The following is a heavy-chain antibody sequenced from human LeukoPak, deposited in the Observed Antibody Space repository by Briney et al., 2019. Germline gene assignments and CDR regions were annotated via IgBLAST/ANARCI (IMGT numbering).Heavy chain of an antibody. CDR2: IIPIFGTA. V-gene: IGHV1-69*05. J-gene: IGHJ3*02. D-gene: IGHD5-12*01. CDR1: GGTFSSYA. CDR3: ARDPHSGYDRLFDAFDI. Sequence: ASVKVSCKASGGTFSSYAISWVRQAPGQGREWMGRIIPIFGTANYAQKFQGRVTITTDESTSTAYMELSSLRSEDTAVYYCARDPHSGYDRLFDAFDIWGQGTMVTVSS.